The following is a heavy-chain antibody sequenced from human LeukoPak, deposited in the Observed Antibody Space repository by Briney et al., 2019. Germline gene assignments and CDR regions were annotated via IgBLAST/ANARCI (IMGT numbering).Heavy chain of an antibody. J-gene: IGHJ4*02. CDR3: ARDLLYCSSTSCYDFDY. CDR1: GYTFTSYG. D-gene: IGHD2-2*01. Sequence: ASVKVSRKASGYTFTSYGISWVRQAPGQGLEWMGWISAYNGNTNYAQKLQGRVTMTTDTSTSTAYMELRSLRSDDTAVYYCARDLLYCSSTSCYDFDYWGQGTLVTVSS. CDR2: ISAYNGNT. V-gene: IGHV1-18*01.